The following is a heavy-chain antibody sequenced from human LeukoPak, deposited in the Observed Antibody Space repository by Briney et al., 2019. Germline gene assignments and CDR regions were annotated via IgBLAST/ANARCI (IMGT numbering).Heavy chain of an antibody. CDR2: ISGSGGST. D-gene: IGHD3-10*01. CDR3: AKDKFLWFGELFYGMDV. Sequence: GGSLRLSCAASGFTFSSYAMSWVRQAPGKGLEWVSSISGSGGSTYYADSVKGRFTISRDNSKNTLYPQMNSLRAEDTAVYYCAKDKFLWFGELFYGMDVWGQGTTVTVSS. CDR1: GFTFSSYA. V-gene: IGHV3-23*01. J-gene: IGHJ6*02.